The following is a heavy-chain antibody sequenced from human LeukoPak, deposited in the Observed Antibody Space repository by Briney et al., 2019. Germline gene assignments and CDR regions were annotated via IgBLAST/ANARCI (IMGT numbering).Heavy chain of an antibody. J-gene: IGHJ4*02. CDR3: SRGYSPYRDGYKYGDY. Sequence: ASVKVSCKASGYTFTSYDINWMRQATGPGHEWMGWMNPNSGNTGYAQKFQGRVTMTRNTSISTAYMQLSSLRSEDTDEAYYSRGYSPYRDGYKYGDYWGQGTLVTVSS. D-gene: IGHD5-24*01. V-gene: IGHV1-8*01. CDR1: GYTFTSYD. CDR2: MNPNSGNT.